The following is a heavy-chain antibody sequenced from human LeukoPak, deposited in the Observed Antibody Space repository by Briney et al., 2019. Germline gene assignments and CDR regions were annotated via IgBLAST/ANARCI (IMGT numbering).Heavy chain of an antibody. D-gene: IGHD5-18*01. CDR2: IKQDGSEK. CDR1: GFTFSSYW. Sequence: GGSLRLSCAASGFTFSSYWMSWVRQAPGKGLEWVANIKQDGSEKYYVDSVEGRFTISRDNAKNSLYLQMNSLRAEDTAVYYCARGLPGHSYGYVRVSDYWGQGTLVTVSS. J-gene: IGHJ4*02. V-gene: IGHV3-7*01. CDR3: ARGLPGHSYGYVRVSDY.